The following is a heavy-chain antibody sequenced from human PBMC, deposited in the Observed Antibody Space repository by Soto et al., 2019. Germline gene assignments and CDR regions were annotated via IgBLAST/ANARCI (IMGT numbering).Heavy chain of an antibody. CDR3: AIAYRGFGELLPLAPSY. J-gene: IGHJ4*02. CDR1: GYTFTSYA. D-gene: IGHD3-10*01. Sequence: ASVKVSCKASGYTFTSYAMNWVRQAPGQGLEWMGWINTNTGNPTYAQGFTGRFVFSLDTSVSTAYLQICSLKAEDTAVYYCAIAYRGFGELLPLAPSYWGQGTLVTVSS. CDR2: INTNTGNP. V-gene: IGHV7-4-1*01.